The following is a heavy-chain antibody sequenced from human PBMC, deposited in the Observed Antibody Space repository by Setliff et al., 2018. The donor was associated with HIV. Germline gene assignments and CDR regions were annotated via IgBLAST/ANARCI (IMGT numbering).Heavy chain of an antibody. J-gene: IGHJ3*02. CDR2: ISVSGGNP. CDR1: GFTFSSYA. CDR3: AKDDVPRDFDI. V-gene: IGHV3-23*01. Sequence: PGGSLRLSCAASGFTFSSYAMSWVRQAPGKGLEWVSAISVSGGNPYYADSVKGRFTISRDNSKNTLYLQMNSLRAEDTAVYYCAKDDVPRDFDIWGQGTMVTVSS.